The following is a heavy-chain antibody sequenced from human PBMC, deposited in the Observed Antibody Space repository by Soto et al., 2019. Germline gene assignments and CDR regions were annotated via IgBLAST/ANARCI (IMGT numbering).Heavy chain of an antibody. CDR3: AKDKQLTLDY. V-gene: IGHV3-30*18. CDR1: GFTFSSYG. D-gene: IGHD6-13*01. CDR2: ISYDGSNK. J-gene: IGHJ4*02. Sequence: GGSLRLSCAASGFTFSSYGMHWVRQAPGKGLEWVAVISYDGSNKYYADSVKGRFTISRDNSKNTLYLQMNSLRAEDTAVYYCAKDKQLTLDYWGQGTLVTVS.